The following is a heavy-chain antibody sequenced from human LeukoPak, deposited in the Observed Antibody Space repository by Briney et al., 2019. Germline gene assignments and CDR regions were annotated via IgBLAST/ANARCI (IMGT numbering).Heavy chain of an antibody. D-gene: IGHD3-22*01. CDR2: IYPGDSDT. CDR3: ARLDTSGYYYYGMDV. J-gene: IGHJ6*02. CDR1: GYSSTSYW. V-gene: IGHV5-51*01. Sequence: GESLKISCKGSGYSSTSYWIGWVRQMPGKGLEWMGIIYPGDSDTRYSPSFQGQVTISADKSISTVYLQWSSLKASDTAMYYCARLDTSGYYYYGMDVWGQGTTVTVSS.